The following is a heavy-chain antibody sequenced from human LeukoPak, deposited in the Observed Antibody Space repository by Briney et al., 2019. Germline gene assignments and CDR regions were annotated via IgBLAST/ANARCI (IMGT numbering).Heavy chain of an antibody. CDR1: GGSISSYY. V-gene: IGHV4-59*08. J-gene: IGHJ4*02. CDR3: ARRYCSGGSCYSSFDY. D-gene: IGHD2-15*01. CDR2: IYYSGST. Sequence: SQTLSLTCTVSGGSISSYYWSWIRQPPGKGLEWIGYIYYSGSTNYNPSFKSRVTISVDTSKNQFSLKLSSATAADTAVYYCARRYCSGGSCYSSFDYWGQGSLVTVSS.